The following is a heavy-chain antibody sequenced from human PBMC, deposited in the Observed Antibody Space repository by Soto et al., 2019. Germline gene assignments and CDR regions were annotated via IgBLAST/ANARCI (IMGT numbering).Heavy chain of an antibody. CDR3: AQEDGAGFKS. J-gene: IGHJ5*02. V-gene: IGHV1-69*04. CDR2: IFPLLAMV. D-gene: IGHD1-26*01. Sequence: QVHLVQSGAEMKKPGSSVKVSCKVSGGDLTNSGISWVRQAPGQGLEWMGGIFPLLAMVDYSQKFQGRVTITAGDSTNTAYMDLGSLRSEDTAVYSCAQEDGAGFKSWGQGTLVIVSS. CDR1: GGDLTNSG.